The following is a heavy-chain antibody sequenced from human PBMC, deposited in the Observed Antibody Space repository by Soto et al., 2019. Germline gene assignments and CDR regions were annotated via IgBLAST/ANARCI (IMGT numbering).Heavy chain of an antibody. CDR3: ARDVFFNYDSSTASYCMHA. D-gene: IGHD3-3*01. CDR2: ISGSGGST. J-gene: IGHJ6*02. CDR1: GFTFSSYA. V-gene: IGHV3-23*01. Sequence: PGGSLRLSCAASGFTFSSYAMSWVRQAPGKGLEWVSAISGSGGSTYYADSVKGRFTISRDNSESTLYLQMNSLRAEDTAVYYCARDVFFNYDSSTASYCMHAWRHAPTVPVSS.